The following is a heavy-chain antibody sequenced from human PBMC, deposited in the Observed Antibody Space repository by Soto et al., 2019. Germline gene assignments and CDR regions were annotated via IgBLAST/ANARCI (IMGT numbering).Heavy chain of an antibody. CDR3: ASGHSYNNIWGSYRCQYYFDY. J-gene: IGHJ4*02. CDR1: GFTFSDYY. D-gene: IGHD3-16*02. Sequence: QVQLVESGGGLVKPGGSLRLSCAVSGFTFSDYYMIWIRQAPGKGLEWVAYISSGGHTIYKADSVRGRFTFSRDSARNSLYLQMNSVRAEDTAVYYCASGHSYNNIWGSYRCQYYFDYWGLGTLVTVSS. CDR2: ISSGGHTI. V-gene: IGHV3-11*01.